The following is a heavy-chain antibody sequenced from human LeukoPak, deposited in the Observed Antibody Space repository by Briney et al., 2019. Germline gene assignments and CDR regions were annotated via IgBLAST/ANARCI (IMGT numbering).Heavy chain of an antibody. CDR3: ARVTLGGVIPR. CDR2: IYHTGGA. V-gene: IGHV4-39*07. J-gene: IGHJ3*01. Sequence: PSETLSLTCTVSGGSISGTKYDWGWIRQPPGEGLEWIGAIYHTGGAYYNPSLKSRVTISVDTSKNQFSLKLSSVTAADTAVYYCARVTLGGVIPRGAQGTMATVSP. D-gene: IGHD3-16*01. CDR1: GGSISGTKYD.